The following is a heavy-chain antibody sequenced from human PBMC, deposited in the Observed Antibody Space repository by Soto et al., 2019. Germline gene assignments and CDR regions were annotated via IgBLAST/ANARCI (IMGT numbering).Heavy chain of an antibody. D-gene: IGHD3-10*01. V-gene: IGHV1-58*01. CDR1: GFTFTSSA. Sequence: SVKVSCKASGFTFTSSAVQWVRQARGQRLEWIGWIVVGSGNTNYAQKFQERVTITRDMSTSTAYMELSSLRSEDTAVYYCAVMARPNYYGMDVWGQGTTVTVSS. CDR3: AVMARPNYYGMDV. CDR2: IVVGSGNT. J-gene: IGHJ6*02.